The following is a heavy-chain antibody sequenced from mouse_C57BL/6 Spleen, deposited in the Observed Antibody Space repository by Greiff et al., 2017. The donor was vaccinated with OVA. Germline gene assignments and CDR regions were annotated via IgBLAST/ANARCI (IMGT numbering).Heavy chain of an antibody. D-gene: IGHD1-1*01. CDR1: GYTFTSYT. CDR2: INPSRGYT. CDR3: ARGVTTVVATNFDY. V-gene: IGHV1-4*01. Sequence: QVQLQQSGAELARPGASVKMSCKASGYTFTSYTMHWVKQRPGQGLEWIGYINPSRGYTKYNQKFKDKATLTADKSSSTAYMQLSSLTSEDSAVYYCARGVTTVVATNFDYWGQGTTLTVSS. J-gene: IGHJ2*01.